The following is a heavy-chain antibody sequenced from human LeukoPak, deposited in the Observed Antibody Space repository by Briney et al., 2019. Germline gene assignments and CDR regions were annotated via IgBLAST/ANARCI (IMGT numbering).Heavy chain of an antibody. CDR3: ARVWDHDYYDYYFDY. D-gene: IGHD3-22*01. Sequence: ASVKVSCKASGYTFTGYYVHWVRQAPGQGLEWMGWMNPKSGGTNYAQKFEARVTMNRDTSISTAYMELSRLRFDDTAVYYCARVWDHDYYDYYFDYWGQGTLVTVSS. CDR1: GYTFTGYY. CDR2: MNPKSGGT. J-gene: IGHJ4*02. V-gene: IGHV1-2*02.